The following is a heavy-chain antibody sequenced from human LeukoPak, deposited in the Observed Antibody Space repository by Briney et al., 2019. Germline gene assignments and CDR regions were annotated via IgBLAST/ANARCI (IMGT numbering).Heavy chain of an antibody. CDR3: AAAYYYDRDAFDI. CDR2: IYYSGST. D-gene: IGHD3-22*01. CDR1: GGSISSSSYY. V-gene: IGHV4-39*07. Sequence: SETLSLTCTVSGGSISSSSYYWGWIRQPPGKGLEWIGSIYYSGSTNYNPSLKSRVTISVDTSKNQFSLKLSSVTAADTAVYYCAAAYYYDRDAFDIWGQGTMVTVSS. J-gene: IGHJ3*02.